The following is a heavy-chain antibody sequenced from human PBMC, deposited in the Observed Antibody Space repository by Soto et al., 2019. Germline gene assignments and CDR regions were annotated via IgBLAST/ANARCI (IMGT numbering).Heavy chain of an antibody. Sequence: PSETLSLTCTVSGDSITSNSYFWAWIRQPPGKGLEWIGSIYYSGSTYHNPSLKSRVTISVDRSNNQFSLKLTSVTAADTAVYYCARVGWYYGYGHAFDIWGQGTMVTVSS. D-gene: IGHD3-10*01. CDR2: IYYSGST. CDR3: ARVGWYYGYGHAFDI. J-gene: IGHJ3*02. CDR1: GDSITSNSYF. V-gene: IGHV4-39*07.